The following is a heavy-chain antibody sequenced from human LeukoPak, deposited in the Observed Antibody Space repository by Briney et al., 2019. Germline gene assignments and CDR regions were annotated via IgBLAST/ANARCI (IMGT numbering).Heavy chain of an antibody. V-gene: IGHV4-31*03. D-gene: IGHD2-21*02. Sequence: SETLSLTCTVSGGSISSGGYYWSWIRQHPGKGLEWIGYIYYSGSTYYNPSLKSRVTISVDTSKNQFSLKLSSVTAADTAVYYCARLGCGGDCYWTYYYGMDVWGQGTTVTVSS. CDR1: GGSISSGGYY. CDR2: IYYSGST. CDR3: ARLGCGGDCYWTYYYGMDV. J-gene: IGHJ6*02.